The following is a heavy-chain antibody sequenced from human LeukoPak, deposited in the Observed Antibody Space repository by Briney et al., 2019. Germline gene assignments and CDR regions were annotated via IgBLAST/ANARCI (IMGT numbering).Heavy chain of an antibody. Sequence: SVKVSCKASGYTFTSYAMNWVRQAPGQGLEWMGGIVPIFGTVNKAQNFQGRVTITADKSTNTAYMEVSSLTSEDTAVYYCAKGRAQYYYYLDVWGKGTTVTVSS. CDR3: AKGRAQYYYYLDV. CDR2: IVPIFGTV. CDR1: GYTFTSYA. J-gene: IGHJ6*03. V-gene: IGHV1-69*06.